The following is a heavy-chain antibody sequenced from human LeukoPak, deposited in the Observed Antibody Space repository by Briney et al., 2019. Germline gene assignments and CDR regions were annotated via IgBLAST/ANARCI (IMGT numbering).Heavy chain of an antibody. Sequence: SETLSLTCTVSGGSISSYYWSWIRQPPGKGLEWMGYIYYSGSTNYNPSLKSRVTISVDTSKNQFSLKLGSVTAADTAVYYCARSIEVGSGRYYYYYGMDVWGQGTTVTVSS. D-gene: IGHD6-19*01. CDR3: ARSIEVGSGRYYYYYGMDV. CDR2: IYYSGST. V-gene: IGHV4-59*01. J-gene: IGHJ6*02. CDR1: GGSISSYY.